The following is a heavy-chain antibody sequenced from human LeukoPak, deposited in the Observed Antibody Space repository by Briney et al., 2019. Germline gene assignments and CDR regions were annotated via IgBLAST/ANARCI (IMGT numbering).Heavy chain of an antibody. CDR3: ARGPARISKGNWFDP. CDR2: IIPIFCTA. CDR1: GGTFSSYA. D-gene: IGHD2-15*01. Sequence: SVKVSCKASGGTFSSYAISWVRQAPGQGLEWMGGIIPIFCTANYAQKFEGRVTIAADEYTSTAYMELSSLRSEDTAVYYCARGPARISKGNWFDPWGQGTLVTVSS. J-gene: IGHJ5*02. V-gene: IGHV1-69*13.